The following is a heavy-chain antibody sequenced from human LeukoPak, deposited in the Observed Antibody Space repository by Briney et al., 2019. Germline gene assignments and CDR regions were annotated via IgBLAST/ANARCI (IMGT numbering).Heavy chain of an antibody. CDR3: ARGLYDSSGYAAYYFDY. J-gene: IGHJ4*02. D-gene: IGHD3-22*01. Sequence: GGSLRLSCAASGFTFSSYSMNWVRQAPGKGLEWVSYISSGSNTIYYADSVKGRFTISRDNAKNSLYLQMNSLRAEDTAVYYCARGLYDSSGYAAYYFDYWGQGTLVTVSS. CDR2: ISSGSNTI. CDR1: GFTFSSYS. V-gene: IGHV3-48*01.